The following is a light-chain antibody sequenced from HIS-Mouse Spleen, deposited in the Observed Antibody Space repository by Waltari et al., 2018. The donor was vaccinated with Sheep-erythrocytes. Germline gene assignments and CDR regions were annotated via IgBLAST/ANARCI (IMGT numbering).Light chain of an antibody. CDR1: QSVLYSPNNKNY. CDR2: WAS. J-gene: IGKJ4*01. V-gene: IGKV4-1*01. CDR3: QQYYSTPLT. Sequence: DIVMTQSPDSLAVSLCERATINCKSSQSVLYSPNNKNYLAWYQKKPGQPPKLLIYWASTRESGVPDRFSGSGSGTDFTLTISSRQAEDVAVYYCQQYYSTPLTFGGGTKVEIK.